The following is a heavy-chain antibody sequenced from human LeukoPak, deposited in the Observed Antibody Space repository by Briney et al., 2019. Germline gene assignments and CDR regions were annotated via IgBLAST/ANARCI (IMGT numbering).Heavy chain of an antibody. CDR1: GFTFSSAA. CDR2: ITGSDDRT. Sequence: QPGGSLRLSCTTSGFTFSSAAMTWVRQAPGEGLEWVSTITGSDDRTYYADSVKGRFTISRDNSKNTLYLQMNSLRAEDTAVYYCAKDLGGYDSLYFDYWGQGTLVTVSS. V-gene: IGHV3-23*01. CDR3: AKDLGGYDSLYFDY. J-gene: IGHJ4*02. D-gene: IGHD5-12*01.